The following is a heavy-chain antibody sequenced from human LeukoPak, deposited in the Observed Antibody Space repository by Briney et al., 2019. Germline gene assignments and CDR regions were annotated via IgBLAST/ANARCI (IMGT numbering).Heavy chain of an antibody. CDR3: ARGPERTGVGTRYYYDMDV. V-gene: IGHV3-23*01. Sequence: GGSLRLSCAASGFTFSSYAMSWVRQAPGQGLEWVSRISRTGISTYCADSVKGRFTISRDNSKNTLYLQMNSLRAEDTAVYYCARGPERTGVGTRYYYDMDVWGQGTTVTVSS. CDR2: ISRTGIST. CDR1: GFTFSSYA. J-gene: IGHJ6*02. D-gene: IGHD2-8*01.